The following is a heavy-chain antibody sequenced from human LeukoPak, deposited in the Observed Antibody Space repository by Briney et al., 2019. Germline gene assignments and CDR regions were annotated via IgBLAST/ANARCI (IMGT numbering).Heavy chain of an antibody. D-gene: IGHD1-1*01. J-gene: IGHJ3*02. Sequence: SQTLSLTCTVSGGSISSGGYYWSWIRQHPGKGLEWIGYIYYSGSTYYNPSLKSRVTISVDTSKNQFSLKLGSVTAADTAVYHCVRLQPNTGEWAFDIWGQGTLVTVS. CDR1: GGSISSGGYY. CDR2: IYYSGST. CDR3: VRLQPNTGEWAFDI. V-gene: IGHV4-31*03.